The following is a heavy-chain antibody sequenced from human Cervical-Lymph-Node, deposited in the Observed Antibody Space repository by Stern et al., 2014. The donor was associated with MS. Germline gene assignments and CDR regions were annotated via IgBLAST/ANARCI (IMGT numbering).Heavy chain of an antibody. J-gene: IGHJ4*02. D-gene: IGHD6-13*01. Sequence: QLVQSGAEVKKPGASVKVSCKASVYTFTSYYMHWVRQAPGQGLEWMGIIHPSGGSTSYAQTFQGRVTMTRDTSTSTVYMELSSLRSEDTAVYYCARALAIIASPFLYFDYWGQGTLVTVSS. V-gene: IGHV1-46*03. CDR3: ARALAIIASPFLYFDY. CDR2: IHPSGGST. CDR1: VYTFTSYY.